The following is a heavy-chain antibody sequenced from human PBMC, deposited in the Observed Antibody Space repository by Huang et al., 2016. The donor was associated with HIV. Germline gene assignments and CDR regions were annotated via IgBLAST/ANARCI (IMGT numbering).Heavy chain of an antibody. D-gene: IGHD3-3*01. V-gene: IGHV7-4-1*02. CDR3: VRDASAYYPLYYFDF. J-gene: IGHJ4*02. CDR1: GYTFRRSA. Sequence: QVQLVQSASELKMPGASVKISCKTSGYTFRRSAMSWVLQAPGQGLEWMGWINTNTGNPTYAPGLAGRFVFSLDTSVNTAYLQISTRKAEDTAVYYCVRDASAYYPLYYFDFWGQGTLVTVSS. CDR2: INTNTGNP.